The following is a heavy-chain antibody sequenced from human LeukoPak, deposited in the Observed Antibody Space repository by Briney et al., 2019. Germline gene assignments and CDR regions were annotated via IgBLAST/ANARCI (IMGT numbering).Heavy chain of an antibody. CDR1: GYTLTELS. CDR2: FDPEDGET. CDR3: ARALGITPDAFDI. J-gene: IGHJ3*02. V-gene: IGHV1-24*01. Sequence: ASVKVSCKVSGYTLTELSMHWVRQAPGKGLEWMGGFDPEDGETIYAQKFQGRVTMTEDKSTSTAYMELSSLRSEDTAVYYCARALGITPDAFDIWGQGTMVTVSS. D-gene: IGHD5-24*01.